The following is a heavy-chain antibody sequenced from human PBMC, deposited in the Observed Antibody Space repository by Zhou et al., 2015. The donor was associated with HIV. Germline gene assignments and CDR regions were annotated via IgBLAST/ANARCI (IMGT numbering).Heavy chain of an antibody. CDR3: TRHSRLFDI. J-gene: IGHJ4*02. D-gene: IGHD6-25*01. V-gene: IGHV1-8*01. Sequence: QVQLVQSGAEVKEPGASVRVSCKASGYTFTTYDINWVRQATGQGLEWLGWMNPHSGNTGYAQKFQGRLSMTRNTSINTAYMELSSLRSEDTALYYCTRHSRLFDIWGQGSLVTVSS. CDR2: MNPHSGNT. CDR1: GYTFTTYD.